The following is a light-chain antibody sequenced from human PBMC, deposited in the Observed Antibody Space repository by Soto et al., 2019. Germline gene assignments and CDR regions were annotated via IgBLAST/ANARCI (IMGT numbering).Light chain of an antibody. Sequence: EIVLTQSPGTLSLSPGERATLSCRASQSISSSYFAWYQQKPGQAPRLLIYGASSRATDIPDRFSGRGSGTDFTLTISRLEPEDFAVYYCQEYGSSRTFGQGTKVEIK. CDR3: QEYGSSRT. V-gene: IGKV3-20*01. CDR2: GAS. J-gene: IGKJ1*01. CDR1: QSISSSY.